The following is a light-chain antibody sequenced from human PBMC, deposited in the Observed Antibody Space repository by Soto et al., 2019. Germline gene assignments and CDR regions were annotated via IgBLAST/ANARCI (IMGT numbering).Light chain of an antibody. J-gene: IGKJ2*01. CDR1: QSISSW. Sequence: DIQMTQSPSTLSASVGDRVTITCRASQSISSWLAGYQQKAGKAPKLLIYDASRLESGVPARFSGSGYETELTLTIPSLHPDAFATYSCQQYNSYPYTFGQGTKVDTK. V-gene: IGKV1-5*01. CDR3: QQYNSYPYT. CDR2: DAS.